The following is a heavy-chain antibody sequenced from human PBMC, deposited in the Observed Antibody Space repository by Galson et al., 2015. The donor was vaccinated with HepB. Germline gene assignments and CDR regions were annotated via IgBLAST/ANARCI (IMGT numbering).Heavy chain of an antibody. D-gene: IGHD4-17*01. Sequence: SLRLSCAASGFIFSNYGMNWVRQAPGKGLEWVALIYYDGTNEYYADSVKGRFTISRDNSKNTLYLQMNSLRVEDTAVYYCARGGSSVTTRTLLYYWGQGTLVTVSS. V-gene: IGHV3-33*01. CDR3: ARGGSSVTTRTLLYY. CDR2: IYYDGTNE. CDR1: GFIFSNYG. J-gene: IGHJ4*02.